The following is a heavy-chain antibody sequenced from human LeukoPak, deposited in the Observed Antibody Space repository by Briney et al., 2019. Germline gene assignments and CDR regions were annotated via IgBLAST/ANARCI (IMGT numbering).Heavy chain of an antibody. CDR1: GYSISSGYY. CDR3: ARKEWVPYYFDY. Sequence: SETLSLTCTVSGYSISSGYYWGWIRQPPGKGLEWIGYISYSGSTNYSPSLKSRVTISVDTSKNQFSLKLTSVTAADTAVYYCARKEWVPYYFDYWGQGTLVTVSS. CDR2: ISYSGST. V-gene: IGHV4-38-2*02. J-gene: IGHJ4*02. D-gene: IGHD3-3*01.